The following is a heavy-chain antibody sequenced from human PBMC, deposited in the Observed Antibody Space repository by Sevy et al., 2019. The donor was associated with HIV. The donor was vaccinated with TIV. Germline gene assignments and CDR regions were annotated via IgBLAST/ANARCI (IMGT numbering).Heavy chain of an antibody. J-gene: IGHJ4*02. Sequence: GESLKISCAASGFTFSSYGMHWVRQAPGKGLEWVAVISYDGSNKYYADSVKGRFTISRDNSKNTLYLQMNSLRAEDTAGYYCAKEGGYSYGFDYWGQGTLVTVSS. CDR2: ISYDGSNK. D-gene: IGHD5-18*01. CDR1: GFTFSSYG. CDR3: AKEGGYSYGFDY. V-gene: IGHV3-30*18.